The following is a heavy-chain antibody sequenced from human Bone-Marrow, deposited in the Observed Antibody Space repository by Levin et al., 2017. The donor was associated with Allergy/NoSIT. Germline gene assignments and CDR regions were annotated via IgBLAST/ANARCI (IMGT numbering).Heavy chain of an antibody. Sequence: ASETLSLTCAVYGASFSNNFWSWIRQPPGKGLEWIGEIDHGETTTYNPSLKSRLNISIDKSKKQFSLRLTSVTAADTAVYYCTSGGGAAPGDWGQGTLVIVSS. D-gene: IGHD7-27*01. CDR1: GASFSNNF. J-gene: IGHJ4*02. V-gene: IGHV4-34*01. CDR3: TSGGGAAPGD. CDR2: IDHGETT.